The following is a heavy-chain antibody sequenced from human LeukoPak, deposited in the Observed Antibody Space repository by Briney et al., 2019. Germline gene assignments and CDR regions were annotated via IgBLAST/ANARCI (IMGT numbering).Heavy chain of an antibody. D-gene: IGHD1-26*01. V-gene: IGHV4-59*08. CDR3: ESQWDSIEY. Sequence: RASETLSLTCTVSGGSISSYYWSWIRQPPGKGLEWIGYIYYSGSTNYNPSLKSRVTISVDTSKNQFSLKLSSVTAADTAVYYCESQWDSIEYWGRGTLVTVSS. CDR2: IYYSGST. CDR1: GGSISSYY. J-gene: IGHJ4*02.